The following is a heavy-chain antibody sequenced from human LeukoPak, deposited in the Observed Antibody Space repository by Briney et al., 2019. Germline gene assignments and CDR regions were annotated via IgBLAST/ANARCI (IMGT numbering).Heavy chain of an antibody. CDR1: GFTFSSYD. CDR2: IGTAGDT. J-gene: IGHJ5*02. Sequence: GGSLRLSCAASGFTFSSYDMHWVRHATGKGLEWVSAIGTAGDTYYPGSVKGRFTISRENAKNSLYLQMNSLRAEDTAVYYCARVGSGWREYNWFDPGGQGTLVTVSS. D-gene: IGHD6-19*01. V-gene: IGHV3-13*01. CDR3: ARVGSGWREYNWFDP.